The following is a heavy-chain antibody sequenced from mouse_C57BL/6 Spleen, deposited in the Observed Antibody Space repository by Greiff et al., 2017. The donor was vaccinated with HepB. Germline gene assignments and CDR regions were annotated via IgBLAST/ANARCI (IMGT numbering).Heavy chain of an antibody. CDR1: GYTFTSYW. V-gene: IGHV1-53*01. Sequence: QVQLQQSGTELVKPGASVKLSCKASGYTFTSYWMHWVKQRPGQGLEWIGNINPSNGGTNYNEKFKSKATLTVDKSSSTAYMQLSSLTSEDSAVYYCARWEGVVATDYYAMDYWGQGTSVTVSS. D-gene: IGHD1-1*01. CDR3: ARWEGVVATDYYAMDY. CDR2: INPSNGGT. J-gene: IGHJ4*01.